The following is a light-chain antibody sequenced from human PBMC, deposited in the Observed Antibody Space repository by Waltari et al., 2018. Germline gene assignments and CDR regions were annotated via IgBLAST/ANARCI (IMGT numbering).Light chain of an antibody. J-gene: IGKJ4*01. CDR1: ESVLYSSNNKNH. Sequence: DIVMPQSPESLAVSLGERATINRKSSESVLYSSNNKNHLAWYQQKPGQPPKLLLYWASTRESGVPDRFSGSGSETDFTLTVTSLQAEDVAVYYCQQYYSTPLTFGGGTKVEIK. CDR2: WAS. CDR3: QQYYSTPLT. V-gene: IGKV4-1*01.